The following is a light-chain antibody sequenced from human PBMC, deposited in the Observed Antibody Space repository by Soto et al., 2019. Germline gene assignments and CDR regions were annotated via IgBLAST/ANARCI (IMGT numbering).Light chain of an antibody. CDR2: DAC. V-gene: IGKV3-11*01. J-gene: IGKJ1*01. CDR1: QSVSSC. CDR3: EQLITLPT. Sequence: EIVLTQSLGTLSLSAGERATXSCRASQSVSSCLAWYQHKPPQSPSLLVYDACNIPTGIPRRFGRRESGTDLTLSISRRKHEGFPVYYLEQLITLPTIGRGTMVDIK.